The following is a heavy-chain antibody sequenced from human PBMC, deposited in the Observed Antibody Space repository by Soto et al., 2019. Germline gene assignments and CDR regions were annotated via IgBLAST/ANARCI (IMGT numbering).Heavy chain of an antibody. CDR3: AHRQGQGQWLLRRQVDWFDP. CDR1: GFSLSPSGVG. J-gene: IGHJ5*02. Sequence: QITLKESGPPLVKPTQTLTLTCTFSGFSLSPSGVGVGWIRPPPGTALAWLALIYWNADKRYSPSLKSRLTITNDTSKNQVVLTMTNMDPVDTATYYCAHRQGQGQWLLRRQVDWFDPWGQGTLVTVSS. D-gene: IGHD6-19*01. CDR2: IYWNADK. V-gene: IGHV2-5*01.